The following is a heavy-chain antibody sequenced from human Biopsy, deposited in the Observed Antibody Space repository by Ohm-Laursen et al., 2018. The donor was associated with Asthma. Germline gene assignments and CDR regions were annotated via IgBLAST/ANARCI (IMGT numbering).Heavy chain of an antibody. V-gene: IGHV1-18*01. Sequence: ASVKVSCKTSGYTFNSAGITWVRQAPGQGLEWMGWISVYNGNTKVAQKLQDRVTMITDTSTSTAYMKLRSLRSDDTAVYFCARAVDYSHYYGIDVWGQGTTVTVS. D-gene: IGHD3-10*01. CDR3: ARAVDYSHYYGIDV. CDR1: GYTFNSAG. CDR2: ISVYNGNT. J-gene: IGHJ6*02.